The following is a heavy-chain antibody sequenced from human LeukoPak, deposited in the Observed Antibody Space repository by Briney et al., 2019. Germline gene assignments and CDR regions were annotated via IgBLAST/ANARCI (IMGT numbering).Heavy chain of an antibody. J-gene: IGHJ4*02. Sequence: GGSLRLSCAASGFTFSSYGMHWVRQAPGKGLEWVAFIRYDGSNKYYADSVKGRFTISRDNSKNTLYLQMNSLRAEDTAVYYCARAYRGYSYGLTDYWGQGTLVTVSS. CDR2: IRYDGSNK. CDR1: GFTFSSYG. D-gene: IGHD5-18*01. V-gene: IGHV3-30*02. CDR3: ARAYRGYSYGLTDY.